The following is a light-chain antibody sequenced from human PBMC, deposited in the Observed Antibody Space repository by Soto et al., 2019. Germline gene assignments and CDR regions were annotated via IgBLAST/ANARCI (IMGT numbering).Light chain of an antibody. Sequence: EIVLTQSPATLSLSPGERATLSCRASQSVSTNLAWYQQKPGQAPRLLIYDASKRATGIPARFSGGGSGTDFTLTISSLEPEDFAVYYCQHREDWPLTFGGGTKVEIK. CDR2: DAS. V-gene: IGKV3-11*01. CDR3: QHREDWPLT. J-gene: IGKJ4*01. CDR1: QSVSTN.